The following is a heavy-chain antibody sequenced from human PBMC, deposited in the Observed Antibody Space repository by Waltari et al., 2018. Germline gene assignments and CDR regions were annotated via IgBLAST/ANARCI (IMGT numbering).Heavy chain of an antibody. CDR3: ARGGQLGYYYYGMDV. Sequence: QVQLQESGPGLVKPSETLSLTCTVSGGSISSHYWSWIRQPPGKGLEWVGYIYYSGRTHHIPSRQSRVTISVDTSKNQFSLKLSSVTAEDTAVYYCARGGQLGYYYYGMDVWGQGTTVTVSS. D-gene: IGHD6-13*01. CDR1: GGSISSHY. CDR2: IYYSGRT. V-gene: IGHV4-59*11. J-gene: IGHJ6*02.